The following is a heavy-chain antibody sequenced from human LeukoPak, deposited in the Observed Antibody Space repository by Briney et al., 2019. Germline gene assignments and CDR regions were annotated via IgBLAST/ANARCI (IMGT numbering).Heavy chain of an antibody. V-gene: IGHV3-23*01. CDR2: ISGVGDST. CDR3: AKDLSRAVAADWFDP. J-gene: IGHJ5*02. CDR1: GFTFSNYA. D-gene: IGHD6-19*01. Sequence: GGSLRLSCAASGFTFSNYAMNWVRQAPGKGLEWVSTISGVGDSTYYAESVKGRFTMSRDNSKNTVYLQMTNLRAADTAVYYCAKDLSRAVAADWFDPWDQGSLVIVSS.